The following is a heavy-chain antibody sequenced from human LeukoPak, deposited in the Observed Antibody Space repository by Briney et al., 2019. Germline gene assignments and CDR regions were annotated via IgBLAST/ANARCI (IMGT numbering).Heavy chain of an antibody. CDR1: GGSISSYY. V-gene: IGHV4-59*01. J-gene: IGHJ3*02. CDR2: IYYSGST. Sequence: PSETLSLTCTVSGGSISSYYWSWIRRPPAKGLEWIGYIYYSGSTNYNPSLKSRVTISVDTSKNQFSLKLSSVTAADTAVYYCARVGYDSSGYYNEGDAFDIWGQGTMVTVSS. D-gene: IGHD3-22*01. CDR3: ARVGYDSSGYYNEGDAFDI.